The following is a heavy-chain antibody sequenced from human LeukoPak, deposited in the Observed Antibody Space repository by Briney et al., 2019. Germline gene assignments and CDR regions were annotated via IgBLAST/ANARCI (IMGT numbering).Heavy chain of an antibody. D-gene: IGHD3-10*01. CDR3: ARGASRNYYGSGRKIYNWFDP. CDR1: GYTFTGYY. V-gene: IGHV1-2*02. J-gene: IGHJ5*02. CDR2: INPNSGGT. Sequence: ASVKVSCKASGYTFTGYYMHWVRQAPGQGLEWMGWINPNSGGTNYAQKFQGRVTMTRDTSISTAYMELSRLRSDDTAVYYCARGASRNYYGSGRKIYNWFDPWGQGTLVTVSS.